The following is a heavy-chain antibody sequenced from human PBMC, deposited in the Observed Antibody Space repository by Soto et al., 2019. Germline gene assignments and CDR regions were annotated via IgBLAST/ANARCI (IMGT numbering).Heavy chain of an antibody. CDR1: GFTFSSYA. J-gene: IGHJ4*02. D-gene: IGHD3-10*01. Sequence: PGGSLRLSCAASGFTFSSYAMHWVRQAPGKGLEWVAVISYDGSNKYYADSVKGRFTISRDNAKNSLYLQMNSLRAEDTAVYYCASSRGVLSWGQGTLVTVSS. CDR3: ASSRGVLS. CDR2: ISYDGSNK. V-gene: IGHV3-30-3*01.